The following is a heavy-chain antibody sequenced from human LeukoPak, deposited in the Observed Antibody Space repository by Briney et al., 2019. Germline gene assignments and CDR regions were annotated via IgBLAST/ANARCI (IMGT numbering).Heavy chain of an antibody. D-gene: IGHD3-3*01. Sequence: ASVKVSCKASVYTFTSYGISWVRQAPGQGLEWMGWISAYNGNTNYAQKLQGRVTMTTDTSTSTAYMELRSLRSDDTAVYYCARSRDFWSGSSNWFDPWGQGTLVTVSS. CDR3: ARSRDFWSGSSNWFDP. CDR1: VYTFTSYG. CDR2: ISAYNGNT. J-gene: IGHJ5*02. V-gene: IGHV1-18*01.